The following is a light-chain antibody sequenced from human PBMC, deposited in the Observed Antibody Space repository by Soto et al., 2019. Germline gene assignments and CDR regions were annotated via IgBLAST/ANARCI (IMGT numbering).Light chain of an antibody. J-gene: IGKJ5*01. CDR3: QQRSNWPT. CDR2: DAS. CDR1: QSVSSY. Sequence: IVLTQSPATLSLSPGERATLSCRASQSVSSYLAWYQQKPAQAPRLLIYDASNSATGIPARFSGSGSGTDFTLTISRLEPEDVAVYYCQQRSNWPTFGQGTRLEIK. V-gene: IGKV3-11*01.